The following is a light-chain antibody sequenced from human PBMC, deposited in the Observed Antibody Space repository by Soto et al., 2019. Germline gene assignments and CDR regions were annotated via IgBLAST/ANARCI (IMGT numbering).Light chain of an antibody. V-gene: IGLV2-14*01. CDR3: SSYTNINTRACV. CDR1: SGDIGSYNL. J-gene: IGLJ1*01. Sequence: QSALTQPASVSGSPGQSITISCTGTSGDIGSYNLVSWYQQHPGKAPKPIISEVTDRPSGVSNRFSGAKSGNTASLTISGLQAEDEAEYYGSSYTNINTRACVFGTGTKVTVL. CDR2: EVT.